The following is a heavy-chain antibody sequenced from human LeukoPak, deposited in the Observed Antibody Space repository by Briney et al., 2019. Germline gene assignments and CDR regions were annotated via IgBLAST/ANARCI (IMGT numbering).Heavy chain of an antibody. CDR3: ARDGQAFNSNWDYFEY. D-gene: IGHD7-27*01. CDR1: GLTFDTFA. J-gene: IGHJ4*02. CDR2: IGNTET. V-gene: IGHV3-23*01. Sequence: GESLRLSCVALGLTFDTFAMSWVRQAPGKGLEWVSGIGNTETYYADSVKGRFTISRDNSKSTIYLHMSNLRAEDTALYYCARDGQAFNSNWDYFEYWGQGTPVTVSS.